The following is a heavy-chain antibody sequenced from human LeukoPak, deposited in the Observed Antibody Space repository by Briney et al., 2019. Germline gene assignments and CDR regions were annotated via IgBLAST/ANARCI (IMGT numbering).Heavy chain of an antibody. Sequence: GGSLRLSCAASGFTFSSYAMNWVRQAPGKGLEWVSSISSSSSYIYYADSVKGRFTISRDIAKNSLYLQMNSLRAEDTAVYYCARADYSNYDWFDPWGQGTLVTVSS. V-gene: IGHV3-21*01. CDR1: GFTFSSYA. CDR3: ARADYSNYDWFDP. J-gene: IGHJ5*02. D-gene: IGHD4-11*01. CDR2: ISSSSSYI.